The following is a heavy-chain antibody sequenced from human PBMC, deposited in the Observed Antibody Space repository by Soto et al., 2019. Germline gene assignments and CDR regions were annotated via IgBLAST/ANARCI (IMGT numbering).Heavy chain of an antibody. CDR2: ITDSGGST. Sequence: GGSLRLSCAASGFTFSSYVVSWVRQAPGKGLEWVSAITDSGGSTYYADSVKGRFTISRDNSKNTLYLQMNSLRAEDTAVYYCAKSSGYHDAFDIWGQGTMVTVSS. CDR3: AKSSGYHDAFDI. J-gene: IGHJ3*02. V-gene: IGHV3-23*01. D-gene: IGHD3-22*01. CDR1: GFTFSSYV.